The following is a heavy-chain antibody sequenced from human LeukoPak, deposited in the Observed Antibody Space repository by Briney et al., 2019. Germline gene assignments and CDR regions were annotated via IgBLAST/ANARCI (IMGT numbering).Heavy chain of an antibody. CDR2: INHSGST. D-gene: IGHD6-19*01. Sequence: SETLSLTCAVYGGSFSGYYWSWLRQPPGKGLEWIGEINHSGSTNYNPSLKSRVTISVDTSKNQFSLKLSSVTAADTAVYYCARDNYSSGRDYWGQGTLVTVSS. V-gene: IGHV4-34*01. CDR1: GGSFSGYY. J-gene: IGHJ4*02. CDR3: ARDNYSSGRDY.